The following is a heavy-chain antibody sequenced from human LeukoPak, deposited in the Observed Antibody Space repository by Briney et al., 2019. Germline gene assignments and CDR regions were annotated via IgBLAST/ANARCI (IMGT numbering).Heavy chain of an antibody. CDR1: GYTFTGYY. CDR3: AVGLPSGLRYFDWLPTPNYGMDV. D-gene: IGHD3-9*01. CDR2: INPNSGGT. V-gene: IGHV1-2*04. Sequence: ASVKVSCKASGYTFTGYYMHWVRQAPGQGLEWMGWINPNSGGTNYAQKFQGWVTMTRDTSISTAYMELSRLRSDDTAVYYCAVGLPSGLRYFDWLPTPNYGMDVWGQGTTVTVSS. J-gene: IGHJ6*02.